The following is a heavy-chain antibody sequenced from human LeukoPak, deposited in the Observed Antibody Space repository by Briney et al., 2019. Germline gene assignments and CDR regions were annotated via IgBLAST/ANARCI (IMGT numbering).Heavy chain of an antibody. CDR2: ISDSGGNT. D-gene: IGHD2-15*01. CDR1: GFSFSSYG. J-gene: IGHJ4*02. CDR3: AKVRDIYCSGGTCFYFDY. Sequence: GGSLRLSCAASGFSFSSYGMSWVRQAPGKGLEWVSAISDSGGNTYYADSVKGRLTISRDNSKNTLYLQMNSLRAEDTAVYYCAKVRDIYCSGGTCFYFDYWGQGTLVTVSS. V-gene: IGHV3-23*01.